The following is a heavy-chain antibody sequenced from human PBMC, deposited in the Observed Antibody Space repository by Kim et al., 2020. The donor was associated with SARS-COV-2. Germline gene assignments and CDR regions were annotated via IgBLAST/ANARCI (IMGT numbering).Heavy chain of an antibody. J-gene: IGHJ4*02. D-gene: IGHD3-10*01. V-gene: IGHV3-66*01. CDR2: IYSGGNT. CDR3: ARGGESSWFGSYFDY. CDR1: GFTVSTNY. Sequence: GGSLRLSCAASGFTVSTNYMSWVRQAPGKGVEWVSVIYSGGNTYYADSVKGRFTISRDNSRNTLYLQMNSLRAEDTAVYYCARGGESSWFGSYFDYWGQGTLVTVSS.